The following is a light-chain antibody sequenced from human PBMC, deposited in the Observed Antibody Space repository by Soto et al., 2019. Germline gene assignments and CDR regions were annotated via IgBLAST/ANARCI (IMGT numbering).Light chain of an antibody. J-gene: IGKJ1*01. CDR2: GAS. V-gene: IGKV3-20*01. CDR1: QSVTSSY. Sequence: ELVLTQSPGTQSLSPGERATLSCRASQSVTSSYLAWYQQKPGQAPRLLIYGASSRATGIPDRFSGSGSGADFTLTISRLEPDDFAVYYCQHYGDSSWTFGQGTKVDIK. CDR3: QHYGDSSWT.